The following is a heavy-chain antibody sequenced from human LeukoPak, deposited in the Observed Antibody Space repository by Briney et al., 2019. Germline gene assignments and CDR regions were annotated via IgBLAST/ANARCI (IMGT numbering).Heavy chain of an antibody. D-gene: IGHD2-2*01. CDR1: GGSISNYF. CDR2: IYYSGHT. CDR3: ARDSGGSYGAFDI. V-gene: IGHV4-59*01. Sequence: SETLSLTCTVSGGSISNYFWSWIRQPPGEGLEYIGYIYYSGHTNYSPSLKSRVTISVDTSKNQFSLKLRSVTAADTAVYYCARDSGGSYGAFDIWDQGTMVTVSS. J-gene: IGHJ3*02.